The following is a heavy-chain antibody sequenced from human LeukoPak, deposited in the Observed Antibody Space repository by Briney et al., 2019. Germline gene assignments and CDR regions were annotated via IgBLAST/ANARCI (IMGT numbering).Heavy chain of an antibody. CDR3: ASACSGGSCYSP. D-gene: IGHD2-15*01. J-gene: IGHJ5*02. CDR2: ISSSSSYI. V-gene: IGHV3-21*01. Sequence: GGSLRLSCAASGFTFSSYSMNWVRQAPGMGLEWVSSISSSSSYIYYADSVKGRFTISRDNAKNSLYLQMNSLRAEDTAVYYCASACSGGSCYSPRGQGTLVTVSS. CDR1: GFTFSSYS.